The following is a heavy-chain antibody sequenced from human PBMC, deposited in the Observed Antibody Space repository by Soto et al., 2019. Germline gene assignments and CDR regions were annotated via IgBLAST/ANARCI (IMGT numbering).Heavy chain of an antibody. V-gene: IGHV4-34*01. J-gene: IGHJ4*02. CDR1: GGSFSGYY. D-gene: IGHD2-15*01. CDR2: INHSGST. CDR3: ARRSGIFGN. Sequence: SETLSLTCAVYGGSFSGYYWSWIRQPPGKGLEWIGEINHSGSTNYNPSLKSRVTISVDTSKNQFSLKLSSVTAADTAVYYCARRSGIFGNWGQGTLVTVSS.